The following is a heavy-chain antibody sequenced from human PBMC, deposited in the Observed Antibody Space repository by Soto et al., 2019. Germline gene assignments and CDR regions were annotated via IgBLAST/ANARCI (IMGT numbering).Heavy chain of an antibody. V-gene: IGHV2-5*02. CDR2: IYWDDDK. CDR1: GFSLSTSGVG. Sequence: QITLKVSGPPLVKPTQTLTLTCTFSGFSLSTSGVGVGWIRQPPGKALEWLAVIYWDDDKRYSPSLKSRLAITKDTSMNPVVLKMTTLHAALPTCYFCPDSPGWILPAGPTSHMWCHGIIVTLSS. J-gene: IGHJ3*02. D-gene: IGHD5-18*01. CDR3: PDSPGWILPAGPTSHM.